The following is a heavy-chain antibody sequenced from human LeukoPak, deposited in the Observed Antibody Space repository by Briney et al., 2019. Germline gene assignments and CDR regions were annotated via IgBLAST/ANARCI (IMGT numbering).Heavy chain of an antibody. CDR1: GFTFSSYA. CDR2: ISGSGGST. D-gene: IGHD6-19*01. Sequence: GGSRRLSCAASGFTFSSYAMSWVRQAPGKGLEWVSSISGSGGSTYYADSVKGRFTISRDNSKNTLYLQMNSLRVEDTAVYYCAKGLSSGWNLKGSDYWGQGTLVTVSS. J-gene: IGHJ4*02. V-gene: IGHV3-23*01. CDR3: AKGLSSGWNLKGSDY.